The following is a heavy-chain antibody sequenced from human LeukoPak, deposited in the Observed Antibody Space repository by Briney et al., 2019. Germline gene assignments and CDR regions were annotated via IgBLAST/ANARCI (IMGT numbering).Heavy chain of an antibody. Sequence: SETLSFTCTVSGGSISSSSYYWGWIRQPPGKGLEWIGSIYYSGSTYYNPSLKSRVTISVDTSKNQFSLKLSSVTAADTAVYYCARHLAEYFQHWGQGTLVTVSS. CDR1: GGSISSSSYY. V-gene: IGHV4-39*01. CDR3: ARHLAEYFQH. CDR2: IYYSGST. J-gene: IGHJ1*01.